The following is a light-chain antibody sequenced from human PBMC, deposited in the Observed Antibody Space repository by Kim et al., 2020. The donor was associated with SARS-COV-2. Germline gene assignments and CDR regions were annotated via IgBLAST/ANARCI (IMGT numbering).Light chain of an antibody. CDR3: QQYSSYPLT. J-gene: IGKJ4*01. Sequence: ASLGDIGTISCRASQSISSWLAWFQYIPGTAPKLLIYKASILQPGVPPRFSGSGSGTEFTLTISSLVPDDFATYFCQQYSSYPLTFGGGTRLDIK. V-gene: IGKV1-5*03. CDR1: QSISSW. CDR2: KAS.